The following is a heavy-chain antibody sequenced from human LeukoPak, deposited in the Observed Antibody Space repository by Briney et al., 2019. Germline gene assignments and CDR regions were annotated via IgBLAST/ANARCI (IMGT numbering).Heavy chain of an antibody. D-gene: IGHD3-22*01. CDR1: GFIFSSYA. Sequence: GGSLRLSCAASGFIFSSYAMSWVRKAPGKGLEWVSTISDSGGSTSYADSVKGRFTISRDNSKNTLYLQMNSLRAEDTALYYCAKMINPYYYDTSGYGFDYWGQGTLVTVSS. CDR2: ISDSGGST. CDR3: AKMINPYYYDTSGYGFDY. J-gene: IGHJ4*02. V-gene: IGHV3-23*01.